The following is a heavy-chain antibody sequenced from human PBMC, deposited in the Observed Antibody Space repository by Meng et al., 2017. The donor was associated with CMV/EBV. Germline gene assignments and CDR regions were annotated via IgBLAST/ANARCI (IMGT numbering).Heavy chain of an antibody. D-gene: IGHD2-2*01. V-gene: IGHV4-59*01. J-gene: IGHJ6*02. CDR3: ARVRVPAATYYYYGMDV. CDR1: GGSISGYY. CDR2: IYYSGST. Sequence: SETLSLTCTVSGGSISGYYWSWIRQPPGKGLEWIGYIYYSGSTNYNPSLKSRVTISVDTSKNQFSLKLSSVTAADTAVYYCARVRVPAATYYYYGMDVWGQGTTVTVSS.